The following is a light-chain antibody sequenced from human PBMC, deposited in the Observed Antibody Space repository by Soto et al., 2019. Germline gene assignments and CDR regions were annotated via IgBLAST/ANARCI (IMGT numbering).Light chain of an antibody. J-gene: IGLJ1*01. V-gene: IGLV2-23*02. CDR2: EVN. CDR1: SSDVGIYNL. CDR3: CSYTRSGSFV. Sequence: QSVLTQPASVSGSPGQPITISCTGTSSDVGIYNLVSWYQHFPGKAPKLTIYEVNKRPSGVSNRFSGSKSGSTASLTISGLQADDEADYYCCSYTRSGSFVFGTGTKATVL.